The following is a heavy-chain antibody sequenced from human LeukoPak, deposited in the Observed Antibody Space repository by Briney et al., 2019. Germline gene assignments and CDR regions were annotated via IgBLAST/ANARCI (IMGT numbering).Heavy chain of an antibody. CDR2: INHSGST. Sequence: SETLSLTCAVYGGSFSGYYWSWIRQPPGKGLEWIGEINHSGSTNYNPSLKSRVTIPVDTSKNQFSLKLSSVTAADTAVYYCATLYDSSGYFHFWGQGTLVTVSS. CDR1: GGSFSGYY. J-gene: IGHJ4*02. D-gene: IGHD3-22*01. V-gene: IGHV4-34*01. CDR3: ATLYDSSGYFHF.